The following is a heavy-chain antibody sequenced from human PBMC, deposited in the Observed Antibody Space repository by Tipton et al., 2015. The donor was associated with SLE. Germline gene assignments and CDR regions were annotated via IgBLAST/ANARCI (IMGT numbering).Heavy chain of an antibody. D-gene: IGHD5-18*01. V-gene: IGHV4-31*03. CDR2: IYYTGNT. CDR1: GGSIISGTYY. Sequence: LTCIVSGGSIISGTYYWNWIRQHPGKGLEWIGYIYYTGNTYYNPSLKSRITISVDTSKNQFSLTVNSVTAADTAVYYCGRQVVLTRGYSYGHFDHWGQGTLVIVSS. CDR3: GRQVVLTRGYSYGHFDH. J-gene: IGHJ4*02.